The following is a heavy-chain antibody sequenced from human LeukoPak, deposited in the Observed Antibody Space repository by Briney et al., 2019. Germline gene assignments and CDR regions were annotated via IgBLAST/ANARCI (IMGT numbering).Heavy chain of an antibody. V-gene: IGHV4-59*12. J-gene: IGHJ4*02. CDR1: GGSFSGYY. CDR2: IYYSGST. Sequence: SETLSLTCAVYGGSFSGYYWSWIRQPPGKGLEWIGYIYYSGSTNYNPSLKSRVTISVDTSKNQFSLKLSSVTAADTAAYYCARGGYSSSWYGRYYFDYWGQGTLVTVSS. D-gene: IGHD6-13*01. CDR3: ARGGYSSSWYGRYYFDY.